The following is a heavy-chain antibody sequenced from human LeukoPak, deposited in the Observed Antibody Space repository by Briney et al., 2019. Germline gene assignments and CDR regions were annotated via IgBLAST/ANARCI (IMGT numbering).Heavy chain of an antibody. V-gene: IGHV3-7*03. Sequence: PGGSLRLSCAASGFTFSSYWMSWARQAPGKGLEWVANIKQDGSVKYYVDSVKGRFTISRDNSKNTLYLQMNSLRAEDTAVYYCARGMVRGVLWYWGQGTLVTVSS. CDR3: ARGMVRGVLWY. CDR2: IKQDGSVK. J-gene: IGHJ4*02. D-gene: IGHD3-10*01. CDR1: GFTFSSYW.